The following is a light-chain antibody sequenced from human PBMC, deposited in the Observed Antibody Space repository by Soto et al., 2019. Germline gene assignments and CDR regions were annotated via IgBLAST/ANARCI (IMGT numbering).Light chain of an antibody. V-gene: IGLV2-14*01. J-gene: IGLJ1*01. CDR3: SSYTSSMTNV. Sequence: QSALTQPASVSGSPGQSITISCTGTSSDVGGYNYVSWYQQHPGKAPKLMIYDVSIRPSGVSYRFSGSKSGNTASLTISGLQAADEADYFCSSYTSSMTNVFGSGTKVTVL. CDR1: SSDVGGYNY. CDR2: DVS.